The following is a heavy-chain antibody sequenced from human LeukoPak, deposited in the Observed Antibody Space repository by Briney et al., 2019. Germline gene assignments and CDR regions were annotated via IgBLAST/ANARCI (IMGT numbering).Heavy chain of an antibody. Sequence: GGSLRLSCAASGFTFSTYSMNWARQAPGKGLEWVASINLNGNVNYYVDSVKGRFTISRDNAKNSLYLQMSNLRAEDTAVYFCARGGGLDVWGQGATVTVSS. CDR1: GFTFSTYS. J-gene: IGHJ6*02. D-gene: IGHD3-16*01. CDR3: ARGGGLDV. CDR2: INLNGNVN. V-gene: IGHV3-7*03.